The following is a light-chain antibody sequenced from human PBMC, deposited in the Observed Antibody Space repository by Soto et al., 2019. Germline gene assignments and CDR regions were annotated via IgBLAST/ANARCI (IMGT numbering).Light chain of an antibody. CDR1: QSVSSSY. CDR2: GAS. J-gene: IGKJ3*01. Sequence: EIVLTQSPGTLSLSPGERATLSCRASQSVSSSYLAWYQQIPGQAPRLLIYGASTRATGSPDRFSGGGSGTDLTLALSRLEPQDFAVYYCQQDGNSPFTFGPGTKVDI. V-gene: IGKV3-20*01. CDR3: QQDGNSPFT.